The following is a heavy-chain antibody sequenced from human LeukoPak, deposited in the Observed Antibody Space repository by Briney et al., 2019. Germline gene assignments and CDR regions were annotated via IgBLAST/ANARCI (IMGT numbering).Heavy chain of an antibody. D-gene: IGHD3-10*01. Sequence: SETLSLTCTVSGGSITNYYWSWIRQPPGKGLEWIGFSYYNGNTNYNPSLKSRVTISVDTSKNQFSLKLSSVTAADTAVYYCARAHYYGSGSYSDAFDIWGQGTMVTVSS. J-gene: IGHJ3*02. V-gene: IGHV4-59*01. CDR1: GGSITNYY. CDR3: ARAHYYGSGSYSDAFDI. CDR2: SYYNGNT.